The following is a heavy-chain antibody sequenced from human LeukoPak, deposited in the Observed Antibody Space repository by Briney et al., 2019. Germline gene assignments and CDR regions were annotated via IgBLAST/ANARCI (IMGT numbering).Heavy chain of an antibody. CDR2: INRNGGAI. V-gene: IGHV3-43*01. Sequence: GGSLRLSCSASGFTFAEYSMHWVRQAPGKGLEWVSVINRNGGAIQYADSVKGRFIISRDNSKNSLYLQMNSLRTEDTALYYCTKEHSSGWPTIDCWGQGTLVTVSS. J-gene: IGHJ4*02. CDR3: TKEHSSGWPTIDC. CDR1: GFTFAEYS. D-gene: IGHD6-19*01.